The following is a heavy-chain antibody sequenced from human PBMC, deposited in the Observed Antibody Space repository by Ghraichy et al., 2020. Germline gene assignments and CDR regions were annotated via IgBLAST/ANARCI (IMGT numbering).Heavy chain of an antibody. Sequence: SETLSLTCTVSGGSISSVSYYWGWVRQPPGRGLEWVAYISYTGSTYYDPSLKSLVTMSVDTSRNQFSLKVNSVTAADTAVYYCARKDYYYYHMDVWGQGTTVTVSS. CDR3: ARKDYYYYHMDV. CDR2: ISYTGST. CDR1: GGSISSVSYY. V-gene: IGHV4-39*01. J-gene: IGHJ6*02.